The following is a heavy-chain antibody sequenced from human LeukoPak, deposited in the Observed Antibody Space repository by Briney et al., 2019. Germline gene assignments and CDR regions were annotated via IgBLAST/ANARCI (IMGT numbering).Heavy chain of an antibody. CDR1: GFTFSSYA. D-gene: IGHD4-17*01. Sequence: PGGSLRLSCAASGFTFSSYAMHWVRQAPGKGLEWVAVISYDGSNKYYADSVKGRFTISRDNSKNTLYLQMNSLRAEDTAVYHCARAFYGDYIGYFDYWGQGTLVTVPS. J-gene: IGHJ4*02. V-gene: IGHV3-30*01. CDR3: ARAFYGDYIGYFDY. CDR2: ISYDGSNK.